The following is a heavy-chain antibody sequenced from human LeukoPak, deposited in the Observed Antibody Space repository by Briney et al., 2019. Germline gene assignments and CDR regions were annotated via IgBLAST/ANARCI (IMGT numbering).Heavy chain of an antibody. V-gene: IGHV1-18*01. CDR3: ARDLIQIVVVPAATTWDPNWFDP. J-gene: IGHJ5*02. Sequence: ASVKVSCKASGYTFTSYGISWVRQAPGQGLEWMGWISAYNGNTNYAQKLQGRVTMTTDTSTSTAYMELRSLRSDDTAVYYCARDLIQIVVVPAATTWDPNWFDPWGQGTLVTVSS. D-gene: IGHD2-2*01. CDR1: GYTFTSYG. CDR2: ISAYNGNT.